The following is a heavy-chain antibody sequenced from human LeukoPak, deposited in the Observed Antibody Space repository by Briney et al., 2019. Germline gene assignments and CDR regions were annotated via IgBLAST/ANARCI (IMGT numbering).Heavy chain of an antibody. D-gene: IGHD3-22*01. CDR2: IYYSGST. V-gene: IGHV4-39*01. Sequence: PSETLSLTCTVSGGSISTSSYYWGWIRQPPGKGLDWIGTIYYSGSTYYNPSLKSRVTISVDTSKKQLYLKLRSVTAADTAVYYCARHYTESGFYYYFDHWGQGTLVTVSS. J-gene: IGHJ4*02. CDR3: ARHYTESGFYYYFDH. CDR1: GGSISTSSYY.